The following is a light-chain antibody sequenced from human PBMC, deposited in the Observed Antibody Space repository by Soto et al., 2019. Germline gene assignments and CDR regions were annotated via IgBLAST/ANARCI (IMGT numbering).Light chain of an antibody. CDR3: QQYDDWPLT. Sequence: EKVMTQSPATLSVSPGETATLSCRASQSVTNNYLAWYQQKLGLAPRLLIHDVSTRATGIPARFSGSGSGTEFTLTISSLQSEDFAVYYCQQYDDWPLTFGGGTKVEIK. J-gene: IGKJ4*01. CDR1: QSVTNN. CDR2: DVS. V-gene: IGKV3D-15*01.